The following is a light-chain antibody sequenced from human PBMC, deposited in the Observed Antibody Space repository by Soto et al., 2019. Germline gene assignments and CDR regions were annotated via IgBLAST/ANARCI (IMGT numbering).Light chain of an antibody. CDR3: SSYTSSSTLV. CDR2: EVS. V-gene: IGLV2-14*01. J-gene: IGLJ3*02. CDR1: SSDVGGYNY. Sequence: ALTQPASVSGSPGQSITISCTGTSSDVGGYNYVSWYQQHPGKAPKLMIFEVSNRPSGVSNRFSGSKSGNTASLTISGLQAEDEADYYCSSYTSSSTLVFGGGTKLTVL.